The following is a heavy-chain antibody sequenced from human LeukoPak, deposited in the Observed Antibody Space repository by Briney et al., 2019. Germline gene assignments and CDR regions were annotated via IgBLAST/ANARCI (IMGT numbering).Heavy chain of an antibody. CDR1: GYTFTSYD. D-gene: IGHD5-12*01. J-gene: IGHJ5*02. V-gene: IGHV1-8*01. CDR2: MNPNSGKT. Sequence: ASVKDSCKASGYTFTSYDINWVRQATGQGLEWMGWMNPNSGKTGYAQKFQGRVTMTRNTYISTAYMELSSLRSEDTAVYYCARGLGGYQPLNWFDPWGQGTLVTVSS. CDR3: ARGLGGYQPLNWFDP.